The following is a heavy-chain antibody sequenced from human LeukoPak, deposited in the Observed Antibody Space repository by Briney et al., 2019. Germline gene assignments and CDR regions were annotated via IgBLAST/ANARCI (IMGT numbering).Heavy chain of an antibody. J-gene: IGHJ4*02. Sequence: GGSLRLSCVASGFTFSSYLMNWVRQAPGKGLEWVSGISHSGSSIYYADSVKGRFTISRDNSKNTLYLQMDRLRVEDTAVYYCAMALDYWGQGTLVTVSS. CDR1: GFTFSSYL. CDR3: AMALDY. V-gene: IGHV3-23*01. CDR2: ISHSGSSI.